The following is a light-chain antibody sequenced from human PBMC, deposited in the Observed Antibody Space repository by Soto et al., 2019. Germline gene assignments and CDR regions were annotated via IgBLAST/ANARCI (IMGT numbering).Light chain of an antibody. CDR3: HQYFSTPPI. Sequence: EIVLTQSPATLFLSPGERATLSCRASQSVSSYLAWYQQKPGQAPRLLIYDASNRATGIPARFSGSGSGTDFTLTISSLQAEDVAVYFCHQYFSTPPIFGGGTKVEIK. CDR1: QSVSSY. J-gene: IGKJ4*01. CDR2: DAS. V-gene: IGKV3-11*01.